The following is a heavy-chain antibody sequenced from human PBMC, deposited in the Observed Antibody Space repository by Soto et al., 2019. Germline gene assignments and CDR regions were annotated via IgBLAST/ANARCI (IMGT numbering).Heavy chain of an antibody. CDR3: ARGGYSYGGFDY. V-gene: IGHV3-33*01. D-gene: IGHD5-18*01. Sequence: QVQLVESGGGVVQPGRSLRLSCAASGFTSSSYGMHWVRQAPGKGLEWVAVIWYDGSNKYYADSVKGRFTISRDNSKNTLYLQMNSLRAEDTAVYYCARGGYSYGGFDYWGQGTLVTVSS. CDR1: GFTSSSYG. CDR2: IWYDGSNK. J-gene: IGHJ4*02.